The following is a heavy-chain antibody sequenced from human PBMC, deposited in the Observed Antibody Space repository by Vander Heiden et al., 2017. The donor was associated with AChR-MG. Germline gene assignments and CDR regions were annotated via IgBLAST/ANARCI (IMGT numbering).Heavy chain of an antibody. CDR3: ARAAIGLRAPKD. D-gene: IGHD2-21*01. CDR2: IIPIFGTA. Sequence: QVQLVQSGAEVKKPGSSVKVACTASGGTFSSYAISWVRQAPGQGLEWMGGIIPIFGTANYAQKFQGRVTITADKSTSTAYMELRSLRSEDTAVYYCARAAIGLRAPKDWGQGTLVTVSS. CDR1: GGTFSSYA. J-gene: IGHJ4*02. V-gene: IGHV1-69*06.